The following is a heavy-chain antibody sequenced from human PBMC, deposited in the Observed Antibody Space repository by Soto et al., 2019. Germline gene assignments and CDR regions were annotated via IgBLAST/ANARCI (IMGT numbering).Heavy chain of an antibody. CDR3: ARHSRGYFDSSGYPDY. V-gene: IGHV1-46*03. J-gene: IGHJ4*02. CDR1: GYSFTNYY. Sequence: QVQLVQSGAEVKKPGTSVKVSCKASGYSFTNYYMHWVRQAPGQGLEWMGIINPISTVATYAQRFQGRVTMTRDTSTTTVDMQLRSLRSEDTAVYYCARHSRGYFDSSGYPDYWGQGTLVTVPS. D-gene: IGHD3-22*01. CDR2: INPISTVA.